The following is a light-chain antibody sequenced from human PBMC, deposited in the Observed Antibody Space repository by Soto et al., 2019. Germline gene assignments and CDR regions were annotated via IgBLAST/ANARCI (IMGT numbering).Light chain of an antibody. V-gene: IGKV3D-15*01. Sequence: MTQPPAALAASGAKRVTLSCRASHIVTNDLAWYQHKPGQAHRLLIYDGYNRATGIQARFSGSGSGTDFTLTISSLQSEDFVVYFCQQHTDWPITFGQGTRLEIK. CDR1: HIVTND. CDR2: DGY. J-gene: IGKJ5*01. CDR3: QQHTDWPIT.